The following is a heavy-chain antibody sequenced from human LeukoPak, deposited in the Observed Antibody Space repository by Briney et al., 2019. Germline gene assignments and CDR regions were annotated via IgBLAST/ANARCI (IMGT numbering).Heavy chain of an antibody. J-gene: IGHJ5*02. CDR3: ARNPPEVVPAATRYWFDP. V-gene: IGHV1-69*05. CDR2: IIPIFGTA. CDR1: GGTFSSYA. Sequence: ASVKVSYKASGGTFSSYAISWVRQAPGQGLEWMGGIIPIFGTANYAQKLQGRVTITTDESTSTAYMELSSLRSEDTAVYYCARNPPEVVPAATRYWFDPWGQGTLVTVSS. D-gene: IGHD2-2*01.